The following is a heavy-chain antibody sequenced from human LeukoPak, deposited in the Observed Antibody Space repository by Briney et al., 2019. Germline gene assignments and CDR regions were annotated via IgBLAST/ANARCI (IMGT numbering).Heavy chain of an antibody. CDR2: IRYDGSNK. J-gene: IGHJ5*02. CDR3: AKDQIVVVPAAHKVNWFDP. Sequence: PGGSLRLSCAASGFTFSSYGMHWVRQAPGKGLEWVAFIRYDGSNKYYADSVKGRFTISRDNSKNTLYLQMNSMRAEDTAVYYFAKDQIVVVPAAHKVNWFDPWGQGTLVTVSS. D-gene: IGHD2-2*01. V-gene: IGHV3-30*02. CDR1: GFTFSSYG.